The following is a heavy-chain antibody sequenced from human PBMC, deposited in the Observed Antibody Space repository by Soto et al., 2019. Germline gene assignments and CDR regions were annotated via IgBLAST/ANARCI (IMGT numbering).Heavy chain of an antibody. V-gene: IGHV3-30*18. J-gene: IGHJ5*01. CDR2: TSYDGSKK. CDR3: AKEGQAHCSGGSCFSGWFDA. Sequence: QVQLVESGGGVVQPGKSLRLSCVASGFSFRSYAMHWVRQAPGQGLEWVAFTSYDGSKKDYAASVKGRFTVSRGNFENILNLEMNSLRREDTAVYYCAKEGQAHCSGGSCFSGWFDAWGHGTQVTVSS. D-gene: IGHD2-15*01. CDR1: GFSFRSYA.